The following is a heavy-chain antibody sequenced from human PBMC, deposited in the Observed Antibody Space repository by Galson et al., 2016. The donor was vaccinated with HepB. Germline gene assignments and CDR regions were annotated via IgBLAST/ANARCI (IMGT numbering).Heavy chain of an antibody. V-gene: IGHV4-59*11. CDR2: ST. CDR3: ARMWTKPAAGTIFGLDG. J-gene: IGHJ6*02. D-gene: IGHD6-13*01. Sequence: SETLSLTCTVSGGSISGHFWSWIRQSPEKGLEWIGSTKNNPSLNSRVAISVDTSKNQISLRLNSVTAADTAIYYCARMWTKPAAGTIFGLDGWGQGTAVTVS. CDR1: GGSISGHF.